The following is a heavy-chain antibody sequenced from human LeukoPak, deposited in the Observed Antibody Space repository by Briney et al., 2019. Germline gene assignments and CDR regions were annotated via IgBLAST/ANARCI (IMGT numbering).Heavy chain of an antibody. D-gene: IGHD3-10*01. CDR3: ARARNYYGSGSYYRSYYYYMDV. Sequence: ASVKVSCKASGYTFTSYGISWVRQAPGQGLEWMGWISAYNGNTNYAQKLQGRVTMTTDTSTSTAYMELRSLRSDDTAVYYCARARNYYGSGSYYRSYYYYMDVWGKGTTVTVSS. CDR2: ISAYNGNT. J-gene: IGHJ6*03. V-gene: IGHV1-18*01. CDR1: GYTFTSYG.